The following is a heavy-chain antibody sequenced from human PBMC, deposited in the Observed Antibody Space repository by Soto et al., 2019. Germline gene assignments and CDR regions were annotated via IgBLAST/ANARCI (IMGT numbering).Heavy chain of an antibody. CDR3: ARDPGIAARPFDY. CDR2: MFHGATT. J-gene: IGHJ4*02. CDR1: GYSISSGYY. V-gene: IGHV4-38-2*02. D-gene: IGHD6-6*01. Sequence: SETLSLTCAVSGYSISSGYYWGWIRQPPGQGLEWIGSMFHGATTYYSPPLKSRVTISVDTSRNQLSLRLTSVTAADTAVYYCARDPGIAARPFDYWGQGTQVTVSS.